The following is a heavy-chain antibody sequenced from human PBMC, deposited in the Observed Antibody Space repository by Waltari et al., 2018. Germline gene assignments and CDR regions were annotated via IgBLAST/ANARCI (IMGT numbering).Heavy chain of an antibody. D-gene: IGHD2-21*01. Sequence: QVQLVQSGAEVKQPGSSVKVSCKASVGTFSSYAISWVRQAPGQGLEWMGRIIPIFGTANYSQKFQGRVTITADKSTSTAYMELSSLRSEDTAVYYCARGLSIPPNAFDIWGQGTMVTVSS. CDR1: VGTFSSYA. J-gene: IGHJ3*02. V-gene: IGHV1-69*08. CDR2: IIPIFGTA. CDR3: ARGLSIPPNAFDI.